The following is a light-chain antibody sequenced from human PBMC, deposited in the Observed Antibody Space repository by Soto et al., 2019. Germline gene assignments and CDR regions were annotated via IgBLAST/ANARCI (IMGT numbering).Light chain of an antibody. CDR1: QDIAIY. CDR3: QQLRMYPST. CDR2: AAS. Sequence: IQLTQSPSSLSASVGDRVTITCRASQDIAIYLAWYQQKPGEAPKLLIYAASTLYGGVPSRFSGSGSGTDFAHTITSLKAEDFATYYCQQLRMYPSTFGGGTKVEIK. J-gene: IGKJ4*01. V-gene: IGKV1-9*01.